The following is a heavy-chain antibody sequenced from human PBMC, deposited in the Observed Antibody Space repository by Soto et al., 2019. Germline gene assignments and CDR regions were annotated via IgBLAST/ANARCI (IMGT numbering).Heavy chain of an antibody. CDR2: IYYSGST. CDR1: GGASSGCY. D-gene: IGHD5-12*01. CDR3: ARLYSGYEFNLDY. J-gene: IGHJ4*02. Sequence: SETLSLTCTVAGGASSGCYGSWIRQPPGKGLEWIGYIYYSGSTNYNPSLKSRVTISVDTSKNQFSLKLSSVTAADTAVYYCARLYSGYEFNLDYWAPGTLVTVSS. V-gene: IGHV4-59*01.